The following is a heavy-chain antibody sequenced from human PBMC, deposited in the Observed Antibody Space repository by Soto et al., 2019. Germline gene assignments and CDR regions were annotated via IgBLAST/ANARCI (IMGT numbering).Heavy chain of an antibody. J-gene: IGHJ3*02. CDR3: AREATMTTVTPDAFDI. CDR2: INPSGGST. Sequence: VRQAPGQGLEWMGIINPSGGSTSYAQKFQGRVTMTRDTSTSTVYMELSSLRSEDTAVYYCAREATMTTVTPDAFDIWGQGTMVTVSS. D-gene: IGHD4-17*01. V-gene: IGHV1-46*01.